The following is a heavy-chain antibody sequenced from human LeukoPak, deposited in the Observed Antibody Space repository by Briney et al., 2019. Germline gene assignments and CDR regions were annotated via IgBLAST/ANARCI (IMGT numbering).Heavy chain of an antibody. Sequence: GGSLGLSCAASGFTVSNNYMSWVRQAPGKGLEWVSVIYSGGSTYYADSVKGRFTISRDNSKNTLYLQMNSLRAEDAAVYYCARLLYYHDSSGYSPEDYWGQGTLVTVSS. CDR3: ARLLYYHDSSGYSPEDY. D-gene: IGHD3-22*01. J-gene: IGHJ4*02. CDR2: IYSGGST. CDR1: GFTVSNNY. V-gene: IGHV3-53*01.